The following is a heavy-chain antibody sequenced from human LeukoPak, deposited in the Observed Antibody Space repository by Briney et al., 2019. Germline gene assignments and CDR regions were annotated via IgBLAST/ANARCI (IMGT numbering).Heavy chain of an antibody. Sequence: SLRLSCVASGLIFDDHAMYWVRQVPGKGLEWVSRICWNSGSVGYADSVKGRFTISRDNAKISLYLQMNSLRPEDTALYYCAKGIFGVALGYWGQGTLVTVSS. CDR3: AKGIFGVALGY. D-gene: IGHD3-3*01. J-gene: IGHJ4*02. CDR1: GLIFDDHA. V-gene: IGHV3-9*01. CDR2: ICWNSGSV.